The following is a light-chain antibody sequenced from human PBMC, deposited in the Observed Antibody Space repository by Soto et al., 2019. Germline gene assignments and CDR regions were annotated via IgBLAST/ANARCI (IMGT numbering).Light chain of an antibody. V-gene: IGKV3-15*01. CDR3: QQYNNWLWT. CDR1: QNISSN. Sequence: EIVMTQSPATLSVSPGERATLSCRASQNISSNLAWYQQKPGQAPRVLIDGASTRATGIPARFSVSGSGTEFTLTISGLQSEDVAVYYCQQYNNWLWTFGQGTKVVIK. CDR2: GAS. J-gene: IGKJ1*01.